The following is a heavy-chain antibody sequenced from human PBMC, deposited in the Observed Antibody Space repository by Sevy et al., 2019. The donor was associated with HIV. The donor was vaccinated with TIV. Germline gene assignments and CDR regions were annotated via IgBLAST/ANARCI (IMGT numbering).Heavy chain of an antibody. Sequence: GGSLRLSCAASGFTFSSYEMNWVRQAPGKGLEWVSYISSSGSTIYYADSVKGRFTISRDNAKNSLYLQMNSLRAEDTAVYYCAGDPTFYYYYYYGMDVWGQGTTVTVSS. CDR3: AGDPTFYYYYYYGMDV. CDR2: ISSSGSTI. CDR1: GFTFSSYE. V-gene: IGHV3-48*03. J-gene: IGHJ6*02.